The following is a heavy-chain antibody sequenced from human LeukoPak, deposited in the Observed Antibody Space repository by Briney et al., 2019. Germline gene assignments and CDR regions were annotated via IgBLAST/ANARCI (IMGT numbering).Heavy chain of an antibody. V-gene: IGHV3-7*01. J-gene: IGHJ4*02. D-gene: IGHD4-17*01. Sequence: GGSLRLSCAASGFTFGSYWMSWVRQAPGKGLEWVANIKQDGSQRYYVDSVKGRFTISRDNAKNSLYLQMISLRVEDTALYYCARDRTVTTFDYWGQGTLVTVSS. CDR1: GFTFGSYW. CDR2: IKQDGSQR. CDR3: ARDRTVTTFDY.